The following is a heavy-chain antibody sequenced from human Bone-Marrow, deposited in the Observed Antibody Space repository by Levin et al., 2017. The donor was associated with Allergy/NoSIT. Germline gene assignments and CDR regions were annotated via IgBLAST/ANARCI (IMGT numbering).Heavy chain of an antibody. J-gene: IGHJ5*02. V-gene: IGHV1-46*01. CDR2: INPSGASA. D-gene: IGHD4-11*01. CDR1: AYTISNKY. Sequence: ASVKVSCKASAYTISNKYVHWLRQAPGQGLEWMGVINPSGASASYARQFQGRMSITREASSNTVYMELSSLTSDDTAVYYCASDYSDFERRHLFVPWGQGTLVTVSS. CDR3: ASDYSDFERRHLFVP.